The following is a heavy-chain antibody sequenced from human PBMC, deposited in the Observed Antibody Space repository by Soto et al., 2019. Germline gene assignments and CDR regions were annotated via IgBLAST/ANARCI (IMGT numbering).Heavy chain of an antibody. J-gene: IGHJ4*02. Sequence: QLQLQESGSGLVKPSQTLSLTCAVSGGSISSGGYSWSWIRQPPGKGLEWIGYIYHSGSTYYNPSLKIRVTISVDRSKNQFSLKLSSVTAADTAVYYCASLDCISTSCYFTEWGQGTLVTVSS. V-gene: IGHV4-30-2*01. CDR2: IYHSGST. D-gene: IGHD2-2*01. CDR1: GGSISSGGYS. CDR3: ASLDCISTSCYFTE.